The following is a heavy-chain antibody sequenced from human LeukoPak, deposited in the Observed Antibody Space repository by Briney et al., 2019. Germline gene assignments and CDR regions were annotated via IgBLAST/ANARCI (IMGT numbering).Heavy chain of an antibody. CDR2: VSTSGNTK. CDR3: ARDIAVAAQGDY. D-gene: IGHD6-19*01. J-gene: IGHJ4*02. CDR1: GFTLSDYY. Sequence: GGSLRLSCAASGFTLSDYYMSWIRQAPGKGLEWVSYVSTSGNTKYYADSVKGRFAISRDNAKNSVYLQMNSLRGEDTAVYYCARDIAVAAQGDYWGQGTLVTVSS. V-gene: IGHV3-11*01.